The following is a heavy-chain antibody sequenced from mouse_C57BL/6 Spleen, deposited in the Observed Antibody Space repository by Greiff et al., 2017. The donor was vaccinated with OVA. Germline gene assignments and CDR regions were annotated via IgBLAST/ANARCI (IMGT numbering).Heavy chain of an antibody. V-gene: IGHV14-1*01. D-gene: IGHD1-1*01. CDR2: IDPEDGDT. CDR3: TTPYYYGRDFDY. CDR1: GFNIKDYY. J-gene: IGHJ2*01. Sequence: EVKVEESGAELVRPGASVKLSCTASGFNIKDYYMHWVKQRPEQGLEWIGRIDPEDGDTEYAPKFQGKATMTADTSSNTAYLQLSSLTSEDTAVYYCTTPYYYGRDFDYWGQGTTLTVSS.